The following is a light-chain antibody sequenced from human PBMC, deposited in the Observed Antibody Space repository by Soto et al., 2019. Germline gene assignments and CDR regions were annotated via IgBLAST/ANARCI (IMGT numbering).Light chain of an antibody. CDR2: DVS. J-gene: IGLJ3*02. CDR3: SSYTSSSTLTWV. V-gene: IGLV2-14*01. CDR1: SSDVGGYNY. Sequence: QSVLTQPASVSGSPGQSITISCTGTSSDVGGYNYVSWYQQHPGKAPKLMIYDVSNRPSGVSNRFSGSKSGNTASLTISGLLAEDEADYYCSSYTSSSTLTWVFGGGTKLTVL.